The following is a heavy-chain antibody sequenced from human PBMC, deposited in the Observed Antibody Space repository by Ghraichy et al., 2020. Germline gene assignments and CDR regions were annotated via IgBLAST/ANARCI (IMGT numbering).Heavy chain of an antibody. CDR2: ISARSSVI. Sequence: GGSLRLSCAASGFDFDRHSMSWVRQAPGKGLEWVSYISARSSVIFYADSVKGRFTISRDNDRESLYLQMNSLRDEDTAVYYCARGLSSLQYGMDLWGQGTTVIVSS. CDR3: ARGLSSLQYGMDL. J-gene: IGHJ6*02. V-gene: IGHV3-48*02. CDR1: GFDFDRHS.